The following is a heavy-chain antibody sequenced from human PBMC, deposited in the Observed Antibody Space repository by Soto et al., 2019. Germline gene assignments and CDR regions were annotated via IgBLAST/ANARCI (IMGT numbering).Heavy chain of an antibody. D-gene: IGHD2-21*01. J-gene: IGHJ3*02. CDR1: GFTFSSYA. CDR3: ARPPSTRGHIVVVNAALDI. CDR2: ISYDGSNK. V-gene: IGHV3-30-3*01. Sequence: XGSLILTCAASGFTFSSYAMHWVRQAPGKGLEWVAVISYDGSNKYYADSVKGRFTISRDNSKNTLYLQMNSLRAEDTAVYYCARPPSTRGHIVVVNAALDIWGQGTMVTVSS.